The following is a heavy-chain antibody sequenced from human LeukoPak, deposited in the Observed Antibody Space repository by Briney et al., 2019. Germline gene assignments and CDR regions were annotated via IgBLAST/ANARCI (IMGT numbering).Heavy chain of an antibody. CDR1: GGTFSSDA. V-gene: IGHV1-69*13. Sequence: ASVKVSCKASGGTFSSDAISWVRQAPGQGLEWVGGIIPIFGTANYAQKFQGRVTITADESTSTAYMELSSLRSEDTAVYYCARDRVGATMGFDYWGQEILVTVSS. CDR2: IIPIFGTA. D-gene: IGHD1-26*01. CDR3: ARDRVGATMGFDY. J-gene: IGHJ4*02.